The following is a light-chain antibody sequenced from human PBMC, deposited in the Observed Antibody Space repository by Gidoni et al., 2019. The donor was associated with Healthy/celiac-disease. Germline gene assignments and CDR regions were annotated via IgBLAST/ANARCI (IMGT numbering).Light chain of an antibody. Sequence: DIQMTPSPSSLSASVGDRVTITCRASQSISSYLNWYQQKPGKAPKLLIYAASSLQSGVPSRFSGSGSGTDFTLTISSLQPEDFATYYCQQSYSTLRTFGQXTKLEIK. CDR3: QQSYSTLRT. V-gene: IGKV1-39*01. CDR1: QSISSY. CDR2: AAS. J-gene: IGKJ2*01.